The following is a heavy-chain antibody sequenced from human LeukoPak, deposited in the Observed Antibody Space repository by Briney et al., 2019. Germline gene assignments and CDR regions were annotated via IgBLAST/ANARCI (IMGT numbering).Heavy chain of an antibody. D-gene: IGHD5-18*01. V-gene: IGHV4-34*09. CDR2: IYYSGST. Sequence: SETLSLTCAVYGGSFSGYYWSWIRQPPGKGLEWIGYIYYSGSTYYNPSLKSRVTISVDTSKNQFSLKLSSVTAADTAVYYCARGISYGYYFDYWGQGTLVTVSS. J-gene: IGHJ4*02. CDR1: GGSFSGYY. CDR3: ARGISYGYYFDY.